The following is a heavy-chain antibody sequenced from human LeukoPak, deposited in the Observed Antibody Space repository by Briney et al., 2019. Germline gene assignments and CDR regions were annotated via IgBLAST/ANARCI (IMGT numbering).Heavy chain of an antibody. J-gene: IGHJ4*02. D-gene: IGHD6-19*01. Sequence: SETLSLTCAVYGGSFSGYYWSWIRQPPGKGLEWIGEINHSGSTNYNPSLKSRVTISVDTSKNQFSLKLSSVTAADTVVYYCARGHIPVGSSGWYWRPLDYWGQGTLVTVSS. CDR2: INHSGST. CDR3: ARGHIPVGSSGWYWRPLDY. V-gene: IGHV4-34*01. CDR1: GGSFSGYY.